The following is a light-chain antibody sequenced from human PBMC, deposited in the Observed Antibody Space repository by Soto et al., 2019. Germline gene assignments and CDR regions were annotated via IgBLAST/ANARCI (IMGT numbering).Light chain of an antibody. CDR1: SSNIGAGYD. V-gene: IGLV1-40*01. Sequence: QAVVTQPPSVSGGPGQRVTISCTGSSSNIGAGYDVHWYQQLPGTAPKLLIYGNSNRPSGVPDRFSGSKSGTSASLAITGLQAEDEADYYCQSYDSSLSVVFGGGTKVTVL. CDR2: GNS. J-gene: IGLJ2*01. CDR3: QSYDSSLSVV.